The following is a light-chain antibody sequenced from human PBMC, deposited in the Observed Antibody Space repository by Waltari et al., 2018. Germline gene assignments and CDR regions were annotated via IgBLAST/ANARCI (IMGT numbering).Light chain of an antibody. CDR2: GAS. Sequence: DIVMTQSPDSMVVSLGERASINCKSSQSVLYSSNNYNYVAWYQQKPGQPPQLLIYGASTRESWVPDRFGGSGSGTHFTLTISSLQAEDVAVYYCQQYYESPYTFGQGTKLEIK. V-gene: IGKV4-1*01. CDR1: QSVLYSSNNYNY. CDR3: QQYYESPYT. J-gene: IGKJ2*01.